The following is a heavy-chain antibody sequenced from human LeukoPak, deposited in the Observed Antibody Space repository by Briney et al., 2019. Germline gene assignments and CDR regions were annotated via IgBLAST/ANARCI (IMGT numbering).Heavy chain of an antibody. CDR2: IYYSGST. V-gene: IGHV4-39*07. CDR1: GGSISSSYYY. Sequence: SETLSLTCTVSGGSISSSYYYWGWIRQPPGKGLEWIGSIYYSGSTYYNPSLKSRVTISVDTSKNQFSLKLSSVTAADTAVYYCARSWLVRGVINWFDPWGQGTLVTVSS. D-gene: IGHD3-10*01. J-gene: IGHJ5*02. CDR3: ARSWLVRGVINWFDP.